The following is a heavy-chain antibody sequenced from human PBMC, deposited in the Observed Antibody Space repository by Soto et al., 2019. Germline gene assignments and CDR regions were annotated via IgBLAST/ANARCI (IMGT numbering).Heavy chain of an antibody. CDR1: GFTFSSYG. CDR2: ISYDGSNK. CDR3: AKGHTASFDY. Sequence: QVQLVESGGGVVQPGRSLRLSCAASGFTFSSYGMHWVRQAPGKGLEWVAVISYDGSNKYYADSVKGRFTISRDNSKITLYLQMNSLRAEDTAVYYCAKGHTASFDYWGQGTLVTVSS. J-gene: IGHJ4*02. V-gene: IGHV3-30*18. D-gene: IGHD5-18*01.